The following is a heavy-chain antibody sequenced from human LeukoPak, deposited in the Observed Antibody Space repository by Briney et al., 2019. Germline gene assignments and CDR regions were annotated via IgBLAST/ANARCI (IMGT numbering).Heavy chain of an antibody. CDR2: ISDSGGST. V-gene: IGHV3-23*01. CDR3: AKVSAAAGHGSY. D-gene: IGHD6-13*01. Sequence: GGSLRLSCAAPGFTFSSYAMSWVRQAPGKGLEWVSAISDSGGSTYYADSVKGRFTISRDNSKNTLYLQMNSLRAEDTAVYYCAKVSAAAGHGSYWGQGTLVTVSS. J-gene: IGHJ4*02. CDR1: GFTFSSYA.